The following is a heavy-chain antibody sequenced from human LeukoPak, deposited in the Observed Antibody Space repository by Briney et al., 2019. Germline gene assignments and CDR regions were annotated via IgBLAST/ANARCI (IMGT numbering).Heavy chain of an antibody. D-gene: IGHD3-16*02. V-gene: IGHV3-23*01. J-gene: IGHJ4*02. CDR3: AKDQGPSVWGSYRKDY. CDR2: I. CDR1: GFTFSSYA. Sequence: GGSLRLSCAASGFTFSSYAMSWVRQAPGKGLEWVSAIKGRFTISRDNSKNTLYLQMNSLRAEDTAVYYCAKDQGPSVWGSYRKDYWGQGTLVTVSS.